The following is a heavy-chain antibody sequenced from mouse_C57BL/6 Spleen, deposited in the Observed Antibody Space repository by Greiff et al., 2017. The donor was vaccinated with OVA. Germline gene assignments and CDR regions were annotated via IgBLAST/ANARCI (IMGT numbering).Heavy chain of an antibody. CDR3: ARSRLTGDY. CDR2: INPNNGGT. V-gene: IGHV1-26*01. CDR1: GYTFTDYY. Sequence: EVQLQQSGPELVKPGASVKISCKASGYTFTDYYMNWVKQSHGKSLEWIGDINPNNGGTSYNQKFKGKATLTVDKSSSTAYMELRSLTSEDSAVYYCARSRLTGDYWGQGTTLTVSS. J-gene: IGHJ2*01.